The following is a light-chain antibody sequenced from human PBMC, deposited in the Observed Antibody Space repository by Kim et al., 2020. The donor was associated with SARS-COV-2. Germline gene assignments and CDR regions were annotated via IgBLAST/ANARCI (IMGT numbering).Light chain of an antibody. CDR1: ILRSYY. CDR2: GTN. V-gene: IGLV3-19*01. J-gene: IGLJ3*02. Sequence: SSELTQDPAVSVALGQTVRITCQGDILRSYYASWYQQKPGQAPVLVIYGTNNRHSGIPDRFSGSSLGNTASLTITGAQAEDEADYYGNSRDSSGNHLVFG. CDR3: NSRDSSGNHLV.